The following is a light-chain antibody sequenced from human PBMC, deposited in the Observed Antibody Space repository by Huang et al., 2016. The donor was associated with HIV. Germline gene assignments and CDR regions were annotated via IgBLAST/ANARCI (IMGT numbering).Light chain of an antibody. CDR1: QSISADY. CDR2: AAS. Sequence: EIVLTQSPGTLSLSPGERATLSCRASQSISADYLAWYQQKPGRAPRLLIYAASSTATGIPDRFSGSGSGTDFTLTIYRLEPEDFAVYFCQQYAGSPWTFGQGTKVEIK. J-gene: IGKJ1*01. V-gene: IGKV3-20*01. CDR3: QQYAGSPWT.